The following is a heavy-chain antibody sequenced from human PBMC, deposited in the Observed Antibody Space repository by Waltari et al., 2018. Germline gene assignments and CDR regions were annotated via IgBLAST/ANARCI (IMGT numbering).Heavy chain of an antibody. CDR2: VYYTGAT. J-gene: IGHJ4*02. CDR3: ARRGTYFFDY. V-gene: IGHV4-31*01. D-gene: IGHD3-16*01. CDR1: GGSIRSVSPY. Sequence: QLQLQESGPGLVKPSQTLSLTCSVSGGSIRSVSPYWGWIRQHPGKGLEWIGYVYYTGATFYNPSLKTQVTISVDTSENQFSLKLTSVTAADTAIYYCARRGTYFFDYWSQGSLVSVSS.